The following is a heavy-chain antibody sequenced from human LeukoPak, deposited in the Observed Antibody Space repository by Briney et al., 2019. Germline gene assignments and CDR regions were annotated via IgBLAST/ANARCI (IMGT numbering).Heavy chain of an antibody. CDR3: ARGVDYDFWSGPFDY. V-gene: IGHV4-34*01. J-gene: IGHJ4*02. CDR1: GGSISSYY. D-gene: IGHD3-3*01. Sequence: SETLSLTCTVSGGSISSYYWSWIRQPPGKGLEWIGEINHSGSTNYNPSLKSRVTISVDTSKNQFSLKLSSVTAADTAVYYCARGVDYDFWSGPFDYWGQGTLVTVSS. CDR2: INHSGST.